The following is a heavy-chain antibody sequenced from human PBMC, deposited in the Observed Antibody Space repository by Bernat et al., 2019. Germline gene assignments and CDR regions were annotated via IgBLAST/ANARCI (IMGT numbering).Heavy chain of an antibody. CDR1: GFTFSNAW. D-gene: IGHD3-10*01. CDR3: TMGDYYGSGSLDY. Sequence: EVQLVESGGGLVKPGGSLRLSCAASGFTFSNAWMSWVRQAPGKGLEWVGRIKSKTDGGTTDYAAPVKGRFTISRDDSKNTLYLQMNSLKTEDTAVYYCTMGDYYGSGSLDYWGQGTLVTVSS. V-gene: IGHV3-15*01. CDR2: IKSKTDGGTT. J-gene: IGHJ4*02.